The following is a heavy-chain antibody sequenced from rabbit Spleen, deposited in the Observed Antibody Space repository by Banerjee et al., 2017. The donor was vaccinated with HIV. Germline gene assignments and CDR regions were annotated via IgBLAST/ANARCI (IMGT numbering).Heavy chain of an antibody. D-gene: IGHD7-1*01. CDR3: ARESSYAGYAGYGHAARYYGMDL. Sequence: QSLEESGGDLVKPGASLTLTCTASGVSFSSNYYMCWVRQAPGKGLEWIACIDTGGSAFTYFANWAKGRFTISKTSSTTVTLQMTSLTAADTATYFCARESSYAGYAGYGHAARYYGMDLWGQGTLVTVS. J-gene: IGHJ6*01. CDR1: GVSFSSNYY. CDR2: IDTGGSAFT. V-gene: IGHV1S40*01.